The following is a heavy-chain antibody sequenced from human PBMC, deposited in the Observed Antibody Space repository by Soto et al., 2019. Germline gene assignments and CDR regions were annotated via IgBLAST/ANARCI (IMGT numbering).Heavy chain of an antibody. J-gene: IGHJ4*02. Sequence: GPSLNVSCNATGGTFSRYAIRWVGQAPGQGLEWMGGIIPIFGTANYAQKFQGRVTITADKSTSTAYMELSSLRSEDTAVYYCARGVDTAMVYFDYWGQGTLVTVSS. CDR1: GGTFSRYA. CDR3: ARGVDTAMVYFDY. D-gene: IGHD5-18*01. CDR2: IIPIFGTA. V-gene: IGHV1-69*06.